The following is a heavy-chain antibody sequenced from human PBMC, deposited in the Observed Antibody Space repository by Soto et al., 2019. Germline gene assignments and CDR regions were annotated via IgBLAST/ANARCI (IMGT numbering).Heavy chain of an antibody. CDR3: ARVYGLVKHDDFWCGYYDY. D-gene: IGHD3-3*01. Sequence: QVQLVQSGAEVIKPGASVKISCKASGYSFTNNYINWVRQAPGQGLEWVGLINPSGASTTYAKNFQGRVTMTGDTSTRTVYIELSSLRSDDTAVYYCARVYGLVKHDDFWCGYYDYWGQGTQVTVSS. CDR2: INPSGAST. V-gene: IGHV1-46*01. CDR1: GYSFTNNY. J-gene: IGHJ4*02.